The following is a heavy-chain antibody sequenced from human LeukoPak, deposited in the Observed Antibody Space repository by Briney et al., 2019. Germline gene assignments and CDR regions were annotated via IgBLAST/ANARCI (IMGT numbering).Heavy chain of an antibody. CDR3: ATLEGYCSGGSCSRPYYYYGMDV. J-gene: IGHJ6*04. CDR1: GFTFSSYG. Sequence: GGSLRLSCAASGFTFSSYGMHWVRQAPGKGLEWVAVISYDGSNKYYAYSVKGRFTISRDNSKNTLYLQMNSLRAEDTAVYYCATLEGYCSGGSCSRPYYYYGMDVWGKGTTVTVSS. CDR2: ISYDGSNK. D-gene: IGHD2-15*01. V-gene: IGHV3-30*03.